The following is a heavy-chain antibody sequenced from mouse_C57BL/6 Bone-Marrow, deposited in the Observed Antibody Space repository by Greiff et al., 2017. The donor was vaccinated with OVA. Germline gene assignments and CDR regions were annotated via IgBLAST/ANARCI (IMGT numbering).Heavy chain of an antibody. D-gene: IGHD1-2*01. V-gene: IGHV1-69*01. CDR1: GYTFTSYW. J-gene: IGHJ1*03. Sequence: VQLQQPGAELVMPGASVKLSCKASGYTFTSYWMHWVKQRPGQGLEWIGEIDPSDSYTNYNQKFKGKSTLTVDKSSSTAYMQLSSLTSEDSAVYCCARHYYWYFDGWGTGTTVTVSS. CDR3: ARHYYWYFDG. CDR2: IDPSDSYT.